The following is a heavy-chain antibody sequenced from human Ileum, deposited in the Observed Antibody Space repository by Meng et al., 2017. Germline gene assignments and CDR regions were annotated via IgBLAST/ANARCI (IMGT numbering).Heavy chain of an antibody. J-gene: IGHJ4*02. CDR1: GDSISSRDW. V-gene: IGHV4-4*02. CDR2: ISQESGRT. Sequence: QLELQESGPALVKPSGSLSLTCAVAGDSISSRDWWSWVRQPPGNGLEWIGEISQESGRTNYNPSLKSRVTISLDKPKNQFSLNLNSVTAADTAVYYCVRNEGYSLGDWGQGTLVTVSS. CDR3: VRNEGYSLGD. D-gene: IGHD2-21*01.